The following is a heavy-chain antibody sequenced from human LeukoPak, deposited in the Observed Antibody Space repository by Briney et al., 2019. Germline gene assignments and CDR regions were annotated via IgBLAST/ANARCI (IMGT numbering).Heavy chain of an antibody. CDR3: ARDGNYYDSFGDDAFDI. Sequence: QAGGSLRLSCATSGFTFGAYWMSWVRQAPGKGLEWVANIKQDGSEQIYVDSVKGRFTISRDNAKKSLYLQMNSLRAEDTAVYYCARDGNYYDSFGDDAFDIWGQGTMVTVSS. J-gene: IGHJ3*02. D-gene: IGHD3-22*01. CDR2: IKQDGSEQ. CDR1: GFTFGAYW. V-gene: IGHV3-7*01.